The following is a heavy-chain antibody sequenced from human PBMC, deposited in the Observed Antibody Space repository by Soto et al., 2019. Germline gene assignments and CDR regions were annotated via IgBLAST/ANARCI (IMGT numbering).Heavy chain of an antibody. J-gene: IGHJ4*02. D-gene: IGHD3-10*02. CDR3: AKDNDRGVINYFDY. CDR2: INQDRSEK. Sequence: GGSLRLSCAASGFTFSSYWMSWVRQAPGKGLEWVANINQDRSEKYYVDSVKGRFTISRDNAKNTLYLQMNSLRAEDTAVYYCAKDNDRGVINYFDYWGQGTLVTVSS. CDR1: GFTFSSYW. V-gene: IGHV3-7*03.